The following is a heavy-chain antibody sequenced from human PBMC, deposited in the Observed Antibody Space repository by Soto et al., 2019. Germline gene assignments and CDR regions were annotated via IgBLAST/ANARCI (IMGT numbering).Heavy chain of an antibody. Sequence: ASVKVSCKASGYTFTNYYMHWLRQAPGQGIEWMGIINPSGGSTSYAQKFQGRVTLTRDTSTSTVYMELSSLRSEDTAVYYCAKTPYCSSTSCYNIPGYYYGMDVWGQGTTVTVSS. D-gene: IGHD2-2*01. CDR1: GYTFTNYY. V-gene: IGHV1-46*01. CDR3: AKTPYCSSTSCYNIPGYYYGMDV. CDR2: INPSGGST. J-gene: IGHJ6*02.